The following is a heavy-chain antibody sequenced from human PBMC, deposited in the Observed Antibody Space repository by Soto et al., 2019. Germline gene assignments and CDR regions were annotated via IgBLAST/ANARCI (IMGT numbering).Heavy chain of an antibody. CDR1: GFTVSSNN. Sequence: GGSLRLSCAASGFTVSSNNMSWVRQAPGKGLEWVSVIYCVGDTYYADSVRGRCTISRDNPKNALYLQMNTLRADDTAVYYCASHTAMAPYYFDYWGLGTLVTVSS. CDR3: ASHTAMAPYYFDY. D-gene: IGHD5-18*01. CDR2: IYCVGDT. J-gene: IGHJ4*02. V-gene: IGHV3-53*01.